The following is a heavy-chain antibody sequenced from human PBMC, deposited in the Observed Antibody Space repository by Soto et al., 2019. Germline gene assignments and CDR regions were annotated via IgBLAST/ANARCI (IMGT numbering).Heavy chain of an antibody. J-gene: IGHJ5*02. CDR2: INHSGST. CDR3: ARGLVVVVAATNWFDA. V-gene: IGHV4-34*01. CDR1: GGSFSGYC. Sequence: SETLSLTCSVYGGSFSGYCWRWSRNPPGKGLEWIVEINHSGSTNYNPSLKGRFTISVDTSRNQFSLQLISVTAADTAVYYCARGLVVVVAATNWFDAWGQGTLVTVSS. D-gene: IGHD2-15*01.